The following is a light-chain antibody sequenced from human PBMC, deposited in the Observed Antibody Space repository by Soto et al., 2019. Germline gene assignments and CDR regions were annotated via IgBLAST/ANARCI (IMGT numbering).Light chain of an antibody. CDR3: ILYATTSTDI. CDR1: SNDVGGYDY. V-gene: IGLV2-14*01. CDR2: EVT. Sequence: QSVLTQPASVSGSPGQSITISCTGTSNDVGGYDYVSWYQQHPGKAPKFMIYEVTNRPSGVSHRFSGSKSGNTASLTISVLQAEDEADYYCILYATTSTDIFGPAIKVT. J-gene: IGLJ1*01.